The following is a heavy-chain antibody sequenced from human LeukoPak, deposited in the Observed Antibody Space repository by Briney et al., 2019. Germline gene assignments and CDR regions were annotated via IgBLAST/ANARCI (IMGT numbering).Heavy chain of an antibody. J-gene: IGHJ6*03. Sequence: GGSLRLSCAASGFTFSSYSMNWVRQAPGKGLEWVSSISSSSSYIYYADSVKGRFTISRDNAKNSLYLQMNSLRAEDTAVYYCARDHGYSYGPDYYYYYYMDVRGKGTTVTISS. CDR2: ISSSSSYI. D-gene: IGHD5-18*01. V-gene: IGHV3-21*01. CDR3: ARDHGYSYGPDYYYYYYMDV. CDR1: GFTFSSYS.